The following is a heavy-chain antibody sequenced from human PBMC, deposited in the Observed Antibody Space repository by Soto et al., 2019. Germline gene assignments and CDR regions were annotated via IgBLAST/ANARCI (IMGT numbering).Heavy chain of an antibody. V-gene: IGHV4-39*01. J-gene: IGHJ6*02. CDR1: GGSISSSSYY. Sequence: SETLSLTCTVSGGSISSSSYYWGWIRQPPGKGLEWIGSIYYSGSAYYNPSLKSRVTISVDTSKNQFSLKLSSVTAADTAVYYCARQKLELRHPYYYYYGMDVWGQGTTVTVSS. CDR3: ARQKLELRHPYYYYYGMDV. D-gene: IGHD1-7*01. CDR2: IYYSGSA.